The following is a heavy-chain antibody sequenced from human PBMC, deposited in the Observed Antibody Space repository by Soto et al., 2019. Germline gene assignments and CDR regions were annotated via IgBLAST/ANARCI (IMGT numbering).Heavy chain of an antibody. CDR2: ISGSGVST. Sequence: GGSLRLSCAASGFTFSSYAMTWVRQAPGKGLEWVSGISGSGVSTYYADSVKGRFTISRDNSKNTLYLQMNSLRAEDTALYYCAKGSRADYYSDWDYWGQGTLVTVSS. CDR1: GFTFSSYA. D-gene: IGHD2-21*02. CDR3: AKGSRADYYSDWDY. J-gene: IGHJ4*02. V-gene: IGHV3-23*01.